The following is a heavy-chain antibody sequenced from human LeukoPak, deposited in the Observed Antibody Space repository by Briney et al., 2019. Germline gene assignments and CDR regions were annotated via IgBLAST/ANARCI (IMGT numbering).Heavy chain of an antibody. J-gene: IGHJ2*01. V-gene: IGHV4-34*01. CDR3: ASVTATLLSYWFFDL. Sequence: SETLSLTCAVYGGSFSGYDWSWVRQPPGKGLEWIGEINHSGSTNYNGSLKSRVTISGETSKNQFSLKLNCVTAGDTAVYYCASVTATLLSYWFFDLWGRGTLVTVSS. D-gene: IGHD2-15*01. CDR1: GGSFSGYD. CDR2: INHSGST.